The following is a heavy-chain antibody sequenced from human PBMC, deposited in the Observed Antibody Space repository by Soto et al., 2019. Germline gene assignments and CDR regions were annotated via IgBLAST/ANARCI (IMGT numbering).Heavy chain of an antibody. CDR2: IFFDGSNK. D-gene: IGHD6-19*01. CDR3: ERDAGQGLARGLDY. J-gene: IGHJ4*02. CDR1: GFPFSSYS. V-gene: IGHV3-30-3*01. Sequence: LSLSCAAPGFPFSSYSMHLVRQAPGKGLEWVAVIFFDGSNKYYADSVKGRFTISRDNSKNTLSLQMNSLRAEDTAVYYCERDAGQGLARGLDYWGQGTLVTVSS.